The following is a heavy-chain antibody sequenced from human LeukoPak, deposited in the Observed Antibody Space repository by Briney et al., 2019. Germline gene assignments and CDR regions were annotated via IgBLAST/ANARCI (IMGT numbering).Heavy chain of an antibody. CDR3: ARGYYDSSGYYPFDY. V-gene: IGHV4-34*01. J-gene: IGHJ4*02. CDR2: INHSGST. D-gene: IGHD3-22*01. CDR1: GGSFSGYY. Sequence: SETLSLTCAVYGGSFSGYYWSSIRQPPGKGLEWIGEINHSGSTNYNPSLKSRVTISVDTSKNQFSLKLSSVTAADTAVYYCARGYYDSSGYYPFDYWGQGTLVTVSS.